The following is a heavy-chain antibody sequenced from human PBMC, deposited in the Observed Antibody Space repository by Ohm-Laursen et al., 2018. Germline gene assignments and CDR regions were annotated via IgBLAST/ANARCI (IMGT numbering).Heavy chain of an antibody. CDR1: GFTFSDYA. J-gene: IGHJ5*02. D-gene: IGHD5-24*01. Sequence: SLRLSCTASGFTFSDYAMTWVRQAPGKGLEWVSDIRSNSGSTTYADSVKGRFTISRDNAKNSLYLQMNSLRAEDTAVYYCARVSRGTLQSPWGQGTLVTVSS. CDR2: IRSNSGST. CDR3: ARVSRGTLQSP. V-gene: IGHV3-23*01.